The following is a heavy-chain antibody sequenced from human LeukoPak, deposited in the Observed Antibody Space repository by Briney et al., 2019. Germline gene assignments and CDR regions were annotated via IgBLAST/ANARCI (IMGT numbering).Heavy chain of an antibody. CDR3: ARDQYRWELS. D-gene: IGHD1-26*01. Sequence: PSETLSLTCAVYGGSFSGYYWSWIRQPPGKGLEWIGYIYYSGSTYYNPSLKSRVTISVDTSKNQFSLKLSSVTAADTAVYYCARDQYRWELSWGQGTLVTVSS. J-gene: IGHJ5*02. CDR1: GGSFSGYY. CDR2: IYYSGST. V-gene: IGHV4-30-4*08.